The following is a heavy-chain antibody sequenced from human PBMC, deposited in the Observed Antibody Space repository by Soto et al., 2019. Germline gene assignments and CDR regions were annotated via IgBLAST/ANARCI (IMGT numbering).Heavy chain of an antibody. J-gene: IGHJ6*02. CDR2: IYHSGST. CDR1: GGSISLSNR. CDR3: ARVLGGITMVRAAYGAYYGMDV. Sequence: SETLSLTCAVSGGSISLSNRWSWVRQPPGKGLEWIGEIYHSGSTNYNPSLKSRVTISVDKSKNQFSLKLSSVTAAYPAVYYCARVLGGITMVRAAYGAYYGMDVWGQGTTVT. V-gene: IGHV4-4*02. D-gene: IGHD3-10*01.